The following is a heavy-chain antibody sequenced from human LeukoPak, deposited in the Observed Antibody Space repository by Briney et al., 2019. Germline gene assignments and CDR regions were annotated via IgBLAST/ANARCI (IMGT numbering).Heavy chain of an antibody. CDR3: AGLVGRYSSGLYYYYFDY. V-gene: IGHV4-59*12. CDR2: IYYNGNT. CDR1: DGSINSYY. J-gene: IGHJ4*02. Sequence: SETLSLTCSVSDGSINSYYWNWIRRPPGKGLEWIGYIYYNGNTNYSPSLKSRVTMSVDKSKNQFFLNLSSVTAADTAVYYCAGLVGRYSSGLYYYYFDYWGQGTLVTVSS. D-gene: IGHD3-22*01.